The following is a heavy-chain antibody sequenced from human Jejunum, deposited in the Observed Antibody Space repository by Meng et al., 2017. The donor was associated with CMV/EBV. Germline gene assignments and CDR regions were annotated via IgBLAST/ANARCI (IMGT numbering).Heavy chain of an antibody. J-gene: IGHJ4*02. CDR1: GYTFSSYN. CDR2: INPNSGDT. D-gene: IGHD5-12*01. V-gene: IGHV1-2*02. Sequence: KASGYTFSSYNIHWMRQAPGQGLEWMGWINPNSGDTNYAQKFQGRVTMTRDTSISTAYMELNRLISDDTAIYYCATLYSGYSKGVYWGQGTLVTVS. CDR3: ATLYSGYSKGVY.